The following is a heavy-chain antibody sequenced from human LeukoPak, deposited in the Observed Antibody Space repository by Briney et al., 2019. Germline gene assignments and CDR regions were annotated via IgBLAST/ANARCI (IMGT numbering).Heavy chain of an antibody. J-gene: IGHJ6*03. CDR2: VNPSGGST. CDR3: ARAPNYYDSNGYYSYYMDA. CDR1: GYTFNSHY. Sequence: ASVKVSCKSAGYTFNSHYIHWVRQAPGRGLEWMGIVNPSGGSTRFSQKFQGRVSMATDVSTGTVYMELSSLRSEDTTLYYCARAPNYYDSNGYYSYYMDAWGKGTTVTVS. V-gene: IGHV1-46*02. D-gene: IGHD3-22*01.